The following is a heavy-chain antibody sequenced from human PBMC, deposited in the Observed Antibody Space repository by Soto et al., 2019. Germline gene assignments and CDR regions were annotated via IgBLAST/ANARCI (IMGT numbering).Heavy chain of an antibody. J-gene: IGHJ2*01. CDR1: GFTFINYA. D-gene: IGHD2-21*01. CDR2: LSGGGDAT. V-gene: IGHV3-23*01. CDR3: ASKVVGPTSRPDYWYFDL. Sequence: EVQLLESGGDSVQPGGSVRLSCAGSGFTFINYAMNWVRQAPGKGLEWVSPLSGGGDATFFADSVRGRFTFSRDNSTNTVTLQMNSLGVDGTAVYYCASKVVGPTSRPDYWYFDLWGRCTLVSVS.